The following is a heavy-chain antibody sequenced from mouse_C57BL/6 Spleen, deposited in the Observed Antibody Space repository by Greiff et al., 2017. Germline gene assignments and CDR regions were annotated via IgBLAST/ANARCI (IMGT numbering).Heavy chain of an antibody. CDR1: GFTFSSYA. D-gene: IGHD4-1*01. Sequence: EVKLVESGEGLVKPGGSLKLSCAASGFTFSSYAMSWVRQTPEKRLEWVAYISSGGDYIYYADTVKGRFTISRDNARNTLYLQMSSLKSEDTAMYYCTRDDWDWFAYWGQGTLVTVSA. CDR2: ISSGGDYI. V-gene: IGHV5-9-1*02. J-gene: IGHJ3*01. CDR3: TRDDWDWFAY.